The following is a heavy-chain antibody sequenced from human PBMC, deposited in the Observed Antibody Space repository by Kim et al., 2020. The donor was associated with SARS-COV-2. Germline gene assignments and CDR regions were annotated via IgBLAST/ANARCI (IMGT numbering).Heavy chain of an antibody. CDR2: IHASGRT. J-gene: IGHJ4*02. CDR1: GGSFSSCH. CDR3: ARQVPGADRRFDY. V-gene: IGHV4-4*07. Sequence: SETLSLICTVSGGSFSSCHWSWIRQSAGKGLEWIGRIHASGRTNYNPSLKSRLTMSVDTSKHQMSLKLSSVTAADTAMYYCARQVPGADRRFDYWGQGILVTVSS. D-gene: IGHD6-19*01.